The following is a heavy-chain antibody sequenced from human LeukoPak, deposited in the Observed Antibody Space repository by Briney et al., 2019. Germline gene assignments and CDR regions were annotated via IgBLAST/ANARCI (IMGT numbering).Heavy chain of an antibody. D-gene: IGHD1-7*01. V-gene: IGHV4-38-2*01. J-gene: IGHJ4*02. CDR1: GYSISSGYY. Sequence: SETLSLTCSVSGYSISSGYYWGWVRQPPGKGLEWIGVIYYSGSSSYNPSLKSRVTMSVDTSKNQFSLRLSSVTAADTAVYYCARQLGTTANFDDWGQGTLVTVSS. CDR2: IYYSGSS. CDR3: ARQLGTTANFDD.